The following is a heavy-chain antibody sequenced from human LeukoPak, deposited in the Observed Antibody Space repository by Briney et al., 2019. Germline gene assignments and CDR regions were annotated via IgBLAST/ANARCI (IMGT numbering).Heavy chain of an antibody. CDR2: ISYDGSNK. CDR3: AKVMDIVATIPVELDY. D-gene: IGHD5-12*01. V-gene: IGHV3-30*18. Sequence: GRSLRLSCAASGFTLSSYGMHWVSQARGKGLEWVAVISYDGSNKYNADSVKGRFTISRDNSKNTLYLQMNSLRAEDTAVYYCAKVMDIVATIPVELDYWGQGTLVTVSS. CDR1: GFTLSSYG. J-gene: IGHJ4*02.